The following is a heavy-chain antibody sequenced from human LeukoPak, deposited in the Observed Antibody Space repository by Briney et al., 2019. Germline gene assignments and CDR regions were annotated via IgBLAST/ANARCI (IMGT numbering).Heavy chain of an antibody. CDR2: FDPEKGET. CDR3: VGNLDYSGGDCYLWFDP. V-gene: IGHV1-24*01. Sequence: ASVKVSCKVSGYTFSDLSMHWVRQAPGKGLEWMAGFDPEKGETICAEKVQGRGTITEDTSTDRVYMEMNSRRCEDMDVYYCVGNLDYSGGDCYLWFDPWGQGTLVTVSS. D-gene: IGHD2-21*02. CDR1: GYTFSDLS. J-gene: IGHJ5*02.